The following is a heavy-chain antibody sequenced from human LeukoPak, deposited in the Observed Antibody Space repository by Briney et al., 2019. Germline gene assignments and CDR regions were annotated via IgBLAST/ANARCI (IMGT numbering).Heavy chain of an antibody. CDR2: IYYSGST. V-gene: IGHV4-59*01. D-gene: IGHD4-17*01. CDR3: ASGTPTVTSLGY. Sequence: SETLSLTCTVSGGSISSYFWTWIRQPPGKGLEWIGYIYYSGSTNHNPSLKSRVTISVDTSKNQFSLKLSSVTAADTAVYYCASGTPTVTSLGYWGQGTLVTVSS. CDR1: GGSISSYF. J-gene: IGHJ4*02.